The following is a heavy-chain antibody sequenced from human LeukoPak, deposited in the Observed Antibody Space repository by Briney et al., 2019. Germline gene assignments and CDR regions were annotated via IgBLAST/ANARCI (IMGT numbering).Heavy chain of an antibody. V-gene: IGHV3-53*01. CDR1: GFTVSSNY. CDR2: IYSGGST. Sequence: GGSLRLSCAASGFTVSSNYMSWVRQAPGKGLEWVSVIYSGGSTYYADSVKGRFTISRDNSKNTLYLQMNSLRAEDTAVYYCARIEYSGSYYFDYWGQGTLVTVSS. J-gene: IGHJ4*02. D-gene: IGHD1-26*01. CDR3: ARIEYSGSYYFDY.